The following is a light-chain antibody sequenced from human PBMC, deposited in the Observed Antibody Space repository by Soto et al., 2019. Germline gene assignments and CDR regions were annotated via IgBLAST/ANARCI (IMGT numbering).Light chain of an antibody. CDR2: LAS. J-gene: IGKJ1*01. Sequence: EIVLTQSPATLSSFPGDRVTLSCRASQAVNTRLAWYRHKPGQAPRLLIYLASNRAAGVPARFSGSGSGTDFTLTISDVEPEDFAVYYCHQRQSWPRTFGQGTKVDI. CDR1: QAVNTR. V-gene: IGKV3-11*01. CDR3: HQRQSWPRT.